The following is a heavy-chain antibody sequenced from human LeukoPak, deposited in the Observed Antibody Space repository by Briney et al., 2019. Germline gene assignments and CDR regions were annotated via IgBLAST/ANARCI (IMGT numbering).Heavy chain of an antibody. J-gene: IGHJ4*02. CDR1: GGTFSSYA. CDR2: IIPILGIA. V-gene: IGHV1-69*04. CDR3: ASISGYVDY. D-gene: IGHD1-26*01. Sequence: GASVKVSCKASGGTFSSYAISWVRQAPGQGLEWMGRIIPILGIANYAQKFQGRVTITTDESTSTAYMELSSLRSEDTAVYYCASISGYVDYWGQGTLVTVSS.